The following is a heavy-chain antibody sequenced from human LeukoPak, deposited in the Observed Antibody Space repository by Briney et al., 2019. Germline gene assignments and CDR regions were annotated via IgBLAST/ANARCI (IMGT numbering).Heavy chain of an antibody. CDR1: GGSLTSYY. CDR2: IYSSGGS. V-gene: IGHV4-59*01. J-gene: IGHJ4*02. Sequence: SETLSLTCTVSGGSLTSYYWSWVRQSPGKGLEWIGSIYSSGGSSHNPSLKSRVTISVDTAQNQFSLRLTSVTAADVGVYFWARGGGGSMWSGHYRLFDFWGQGTLITVSS. CDR3: ARGGGGSMWSGHYRLFDF. D-gene: IGHD4-17*01.